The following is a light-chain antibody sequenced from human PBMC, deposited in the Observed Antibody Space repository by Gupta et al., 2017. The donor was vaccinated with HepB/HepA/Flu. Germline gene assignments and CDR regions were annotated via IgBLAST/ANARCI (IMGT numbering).Light chain of an antibody. CDR2: KAS. V-gene: IGKV1-5*03. Sequence: DIQMTQSPSTLSASVGDTVTFTCRASQSITSWLAWYQQKPGKAPKLLIYKASSLERGVPSRFSGSGSGTEFTLTISSLQPDDFATYHCQQYNSYPWTFGQGTKVEIK. J-gene: IGKJ1*01. CDR1: QSITSW. CDR3: QQYNSYPWT.